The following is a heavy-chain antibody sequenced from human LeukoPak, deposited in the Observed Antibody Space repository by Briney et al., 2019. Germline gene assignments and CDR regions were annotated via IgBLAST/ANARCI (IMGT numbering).Heavy chain of an antibody. CDR1: GGSFSGYY. Sequence: PSETLSLTCAVYGGSFSGYYWSWIRQPPGKGLEWIGSIYYSGSTYYNPSLKSRVTISVDTSKNQFSLKLSSVTAADTAVYYCARAKDKRSVIGGWFDPWGQGTLVTVSS. D-gene: IGHD3-16*01. CDR3: ARAKDKRSVIGGWFDP. CDR2: IYYSGST. J-gene: IGHJ5*02. V-gene: IGHV4-34*01.